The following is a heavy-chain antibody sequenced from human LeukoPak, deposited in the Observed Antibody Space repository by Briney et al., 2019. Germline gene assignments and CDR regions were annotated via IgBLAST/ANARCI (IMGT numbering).Heavy chain of an antibody. D-gene: IGHD1-26*01. CDR1: GGTFSSYA. CDR3: AKGMGATKRAEGAFDY. CDR2: IIPILGIA. J-gene: IGHJ4*02. V-gene: IGHV1-69*04. Sequence: SVKVSCKASGGTFSSYAISWVRQAPGQGLEWMGRIIPILGIANYAQKFQGRVTITADKSTSTAYMELSSLRAEDTALYYCAKGMGATKRAEGAFDYWGQGTLVTVSS.